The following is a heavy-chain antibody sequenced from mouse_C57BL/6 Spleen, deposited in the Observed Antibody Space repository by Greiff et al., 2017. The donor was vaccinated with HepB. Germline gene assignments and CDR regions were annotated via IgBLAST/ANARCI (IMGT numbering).Heavy chain of an antibody. CDR2: ISSGSSTT. D-gene: IGHD2-3*01. CDR3: ARDDGYYTSPWFAY. CDR1: GFTFSDYG. V-gene: IGHV5-17*01. Sequence: EVHLVESGGGLVKPGGSLKLSCAASGFTFSDYGMHWVRQAPEKGLEWVAYISSGSSTTYYADTVKGRFTISRDNAKNTPFLQMTSLRSEDTAVYYCARDDGYYTSPWFAYWGQGTLVTVSA. J-gene: IGHJ3*01.